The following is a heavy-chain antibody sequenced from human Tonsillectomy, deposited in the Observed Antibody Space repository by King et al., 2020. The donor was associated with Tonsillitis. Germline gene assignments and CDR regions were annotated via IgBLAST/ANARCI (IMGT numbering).Heavy chain of an antibody. J-gene: IGHJ6*02. CDR3: ARSQATTVVTAWYYYYGMDV. CDR2: IVPKFVTA. Sequence: QLVQSGAEVKKPGSSVKVSCKSSGGTFSSYAIGWVRQAPGQGLEWMGGIVPKFVTANYAQKFQGRVTITADESTSTAYMELSSLRSEDTAVYYCARSQATTVVTAWYYYYGMDVWGQGTTVTVSS. D-gene: IGHD4-23*01. CDR1: GGTFSSYA. V-gene: IGHV1-69*01.